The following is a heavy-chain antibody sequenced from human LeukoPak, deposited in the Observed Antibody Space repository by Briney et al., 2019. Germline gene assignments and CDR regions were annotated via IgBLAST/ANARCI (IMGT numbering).Heavy chain of an antibody. CDR3: AAVGVVVPAAILWAFDY. J-gene: IGHJ4*02. D-gene: IGHD2-2*02. CDR2: ISAYNGNT. Sequence: ASVKVSCKASGYTFTSYGISWVRQAPGQGLEWMGWISAYNGNTNYAQKLQGRVTMTTDTSTSTAYMELRSLRSDDTAVYYCAAVGVVVPAAILWAFDYWGQGTLVTVSS. V-gene: IGHV1-18*01. CDR1: GYTFTSYG.